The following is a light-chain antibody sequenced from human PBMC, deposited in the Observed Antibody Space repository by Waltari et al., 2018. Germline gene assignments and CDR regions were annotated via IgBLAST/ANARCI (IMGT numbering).Light chain of an antibody. CDR3: GTCDSSLSGAV. CDR2: YKT. V-gene: IGLV1-51*01. Sequence: QSVLTHPPSVSAAPGQRVTLSFSGGTSNIGNNYVPWYRHFPGTAPTLLIYYKTERPSGIPGRFSGSKSGTSATLDITGLQAGDEADYYCGTCDSSLSGAVFGGGTHLTVL. J-gene: IGLJ7*01. CDR1: TSNIGNNY.